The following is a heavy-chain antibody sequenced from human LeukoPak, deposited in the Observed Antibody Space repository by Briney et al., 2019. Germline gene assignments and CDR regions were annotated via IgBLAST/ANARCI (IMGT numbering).Heavy chain of an antibody. J-gene: IGHJ4*02. CDR1: GFTFSNYW. CDR3: ARDGVLADYYDSGIGTFDY. CDR2: IKQDGSEK. V-gene: IGHV3-7*01. Sequence: GGSLRLSCAASGFTFSNYWMSWVRQAPGKGLEWVANIKQDGSEKYYVDSVKGRFTISRDNAKNSLYLQMNSLRAEDTAVYYCARDGVLADYYDSGIGTFDYWGQGTLVTVSS. D-gene: IGHD3-22*01.